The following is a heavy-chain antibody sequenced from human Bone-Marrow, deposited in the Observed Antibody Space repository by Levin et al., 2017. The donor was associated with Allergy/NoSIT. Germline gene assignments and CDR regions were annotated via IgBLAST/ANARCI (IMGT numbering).Heavy chain of an antibody. J-gene: IGHJ4*02. Sequence: QTLSLTCAGSGFSFAEYTMIWFRQGPGKGLEWVGFMRSTTYGGTTEFAASVKGRFTISRDDSNSIAYLQMKSLKSEDTAVYYCSGLVGTTTLLDYWGRGTLVTVSS. V-gene: IGHV3-49*03. CDR2: MRSTTYGGTT. CDR1: GFSFAEYT. D-gene: IGHD1-26*01. CDR3: SGLVGTTTLLDY.